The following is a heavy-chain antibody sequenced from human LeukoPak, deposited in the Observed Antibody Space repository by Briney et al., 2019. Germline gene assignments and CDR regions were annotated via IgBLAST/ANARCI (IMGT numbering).Heavy chain of an antibody. Sequence: SETLSLTCTVSGGSISSYYWSWIRQPPGKGLEWIGYIYYSGSTKYNPSLKSRVTISVDMSKNQFSLKLSSVTAADTAVYYCARGQERVWFGETHEYYFDYWGQGTLVTVSS. V-gene: IGHV4-59*12. D-gene: IGHD3-10*01. CDR3: ARGQERVWFGETHEYYFDY. CDR2: IYYSGST. CDR1: GGSISSYY. J-gene: IGHJ4*02.